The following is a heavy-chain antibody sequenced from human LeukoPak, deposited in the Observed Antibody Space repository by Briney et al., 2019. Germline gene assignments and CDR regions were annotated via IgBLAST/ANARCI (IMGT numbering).Heavy chain of an antibody. J-gene: IGHJ3*02. V-gene: IGHV3-9*01. Sequence: GRSLRLSCAASGFTFDDYAMHWVRQAPGKGLEWVSGISWNSGSIGYADSVKGRFTISRDNAKNSLYLQMNSPRAEDTALYYCGRDVGQSSGPKEDVFDIGAKGKMVTVS. D-gene: IGHD6-19*01. CDR1: GFTFDDYA. CDR2: ISWNSGSI. CDR3: GRDVGQSSGPKEDVFDI.